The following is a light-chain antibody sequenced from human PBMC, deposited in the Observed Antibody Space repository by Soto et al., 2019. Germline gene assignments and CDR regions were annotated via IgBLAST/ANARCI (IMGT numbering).Light chain of an antibody. V-gene: IGKV3-20*01. CDR1: QSVNSNY. CDR3: QQYGGSPRT. CDR2: GAS. Sequence: EIVLTQSPGTLSLSPGERATLSCRASQSVNSNYLAWYQQKFGQAPRLLIYGASSRATGIPGRFSGSGSGTDFTLTITRLEPEDFAVYYCQQYGGSPRTFGQGTKVDIK. J-gene: IGKJ1*01.